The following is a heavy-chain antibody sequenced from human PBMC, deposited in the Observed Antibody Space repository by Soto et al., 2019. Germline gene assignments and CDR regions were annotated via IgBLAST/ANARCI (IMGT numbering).Heavy chain of an antibody. CDR1: GFTVSSHA. CDR3: APHVSCSGGSCQYDAFAI. J-gene: IGHJ3*02. CDR2: VTADGGT. Sequence: EVQVLESGGGLVQPGGSLRLSCEGSGFTVSSHAMTWIRQAPGKGPEWVSTVTADGGTYYADSVKGRFAMSRDTSENTLYLQMNSLGAEGTAAYYCAPHVSCSGGSCQYDAFAIRGQGTMVTVSS. V-gene: IGHV3-23*01. D-gene: IGHD2-15*01.